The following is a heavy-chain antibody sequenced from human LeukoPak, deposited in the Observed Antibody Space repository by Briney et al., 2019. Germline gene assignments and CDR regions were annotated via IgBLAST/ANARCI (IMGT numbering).Heavy chain of an antibody. V-gene: IGHV3-33*06. CDR1: GFTFSSFG. D-gene: IGHD2-8*01. Sequence: GGSLRLSCGASGFTFSSFGVNWVRRAPGKGLEWVAVIWYDGSHKYYADSVQGRFTISRDNSKNTVSLQMDSLRAEDTAIYYCAKDLGGCGNGFCSYYFDYWGQGTLVTVSS. CDR2: IWYDGSHK. CDR3: AKDLGGCGNGFCSYYFDY. J-gene: IGHJ4*02.